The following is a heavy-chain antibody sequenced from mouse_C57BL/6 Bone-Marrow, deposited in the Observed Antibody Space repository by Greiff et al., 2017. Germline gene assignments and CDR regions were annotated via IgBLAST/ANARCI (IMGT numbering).Heavy chain of an antibody. CDR3: AIYYYGSDYYAMDY. J-gene: IGHJ4*01. CDR2: IYPGSGNT. CDR1: GYTFTDYY. V-gene: IGHV1-76*01. Sequence: VQLQESGAELVRPGASVKLSCKASGYTFTDYYINWVKQRPGQGLEWIARIYPGSGNTYYNEKFKGKATLTAEKSSSTAYMQLSSLTSEDSAVYFCAIYYYGSDYYAMDYWGQGTSVTVSS. D-gene: IGHD1-1*01.